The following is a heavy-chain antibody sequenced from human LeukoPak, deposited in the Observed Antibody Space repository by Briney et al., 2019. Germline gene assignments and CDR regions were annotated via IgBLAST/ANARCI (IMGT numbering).Heavy chain of an antibody. Sequence: GGSLRLSCAASGFTFSDSWMTWVRHAPGKGLEWVATIKFDGTEKQYVASVRGRFTISRANAENSMFLRMESLSPEDTAVYYCARGGGYSERFDYWGQGTLVTVSS. CDR3: ARGGGYSERFDY. J-gene: IGHJ4*02. D-gene: IGHD1-26*01. CDR2: IKFDGTEK. V-gene: IGHV3-7*01. CDR1: GFTFSDSW.